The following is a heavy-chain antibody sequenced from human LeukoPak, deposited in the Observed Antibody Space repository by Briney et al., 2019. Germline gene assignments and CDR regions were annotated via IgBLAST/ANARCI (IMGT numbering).Heavy chain of an antibody. CDR2: ISSNGGSS. D-gene: IGHD3-10*01. V-gene: IGHV3-64D*09. CDR1: GFSFSNYA. J-gene: IGHJ4*02. CDR3: VKDIHYYGSGNYYNGYFDY. Sequence: GGSLRLSCSASGFSFSNYAMHWVRQAPGKGLEYVSAISSNGGSSYYADSVKGRFTISRDNSKNTLYLQVSSLRAEDTAVYYCVKDIHYYGSGNYYNGYFDYWGQGTPVTVSS.